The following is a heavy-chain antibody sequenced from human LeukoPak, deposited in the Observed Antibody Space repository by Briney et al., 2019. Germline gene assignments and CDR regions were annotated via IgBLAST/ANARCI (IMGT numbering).Heavy chain of an antibody. D-gene: IGHD4-17*01. J-gene: IGHJ4*02. Sequence: GGSLRLSCAASGFSFSSYAMHWVHQAPGRGLEWVSAIWYDGSNKFYADSVKGRFTISRDNSKNTLYLQMNSLRAEDTAVYYCAKSGPDFGDLPSEYYFDYWGQGNLVTVSS. CDR3: AKSGPDFGDLPSEYYFDY. V-gene: IGHV3-33*06. CDR2: IWYDGSNK. CDR1: GFSFSSYA.